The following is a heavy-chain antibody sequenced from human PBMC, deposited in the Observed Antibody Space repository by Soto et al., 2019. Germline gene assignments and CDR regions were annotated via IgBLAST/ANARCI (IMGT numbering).Heavy chain of an antibody. D-gene: IGHD2-15*01. J-gene: IGHJ4*02. CDR2: IYYSGST. V-gene: IGHV4-59*01. Sequence: SETLSLTCTVSGGSISSYYWSWIRQPPGKGLEWIGYIYYSGSTNYNPSLKSRVTISVDTSKNQFSLKLSSVTAADTAVYYCARGYCSGGSCNGYFDYWGQGTLVTVS. CDR3: ARGYCSGGSCNGYFDY. CDR1: GGSISSYY.